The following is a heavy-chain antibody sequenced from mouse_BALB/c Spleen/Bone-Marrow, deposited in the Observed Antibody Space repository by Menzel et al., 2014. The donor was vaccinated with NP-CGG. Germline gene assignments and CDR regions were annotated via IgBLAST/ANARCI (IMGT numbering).Heavy chain of an antibody. Sequence: VQRVESGPELVKPGASVRISCKAAGYTFXSYYIHWVKQRPGQGLEWIGWIYPGNVNTKYNEKFKGKATLTADKSSSTAYIQLSSLTSEDSAVYFCAREANWNFDYWGQGTTLTVSS. CDR2: IYPGNVNT. J-gene: IGHJ2*01. D-gene: IGHD4-1*01. CDR3: AREANWNFDY. CDR1: GYTFXSYY. V-gene: IGHV1S56*01.